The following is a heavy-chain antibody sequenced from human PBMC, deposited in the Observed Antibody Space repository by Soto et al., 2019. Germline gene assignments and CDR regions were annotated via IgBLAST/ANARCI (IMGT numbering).Heavy chain of an antibody. Sequence: EVQLVESGGDLVEPGGSLRLSCAASGFIFSHAWFHWVRQPPGKGLELVGRVKHNGGATDYAASVKGRFTISRDDSKDTVYLQMSSLRTEDTAIYYCAADLGPAYDSNNWFDPWGQGTLVTVSS. CDR2: VKHNGGAT. D-gene: IGHD2-21*01. CDR1: GFIFSHAW. CDR3: AADLGPAYDSNNWFDP. V-gene: IGHV3-15*07. J-gene: IGHJ5*02.